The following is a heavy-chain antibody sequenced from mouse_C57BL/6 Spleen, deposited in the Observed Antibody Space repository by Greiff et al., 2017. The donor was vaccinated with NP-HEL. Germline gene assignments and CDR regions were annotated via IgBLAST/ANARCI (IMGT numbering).Heavy chain of an antibody. J-gene: IGHJ3*01. V-gene: IGHV3-1*01. CDR1: GYSITSGYD. Sequence: EVQLQQSGPGMVKPSQSLSLTCTVTGYSITSGYDWHWIRHFPGNKLEWMGYISYSGSTNYNPSLKSRISITHDTSKNHFFLKLNSVTTEDTATYYCARSDGRGFAYWGQGTLVTVSA. CDR3: ARSDGRGFAY. CDR2: ISYSGST.